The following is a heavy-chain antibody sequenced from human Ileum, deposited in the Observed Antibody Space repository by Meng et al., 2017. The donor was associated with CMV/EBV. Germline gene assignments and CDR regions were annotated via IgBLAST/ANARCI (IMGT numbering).Heavy chain of an antibody. V-gene: IGHV4-4*07. CDR1: GGSISNYY. J-gene: IGHJ4*02. CDR3: ARNYGSGNWNFFHY. D-gene: IGHD3-10*01. CDR2: IYTSGTT. Sequence: QVQWQDSGPGLVKTSETLSLTCYVSGGSISNYYWSWIRQPAGKGLEWIAHIYTSGTTNYNPSLKSRVTMSVDTSRNQFSLKLTSVTAADTAVYYCARNYGSGNWNFFHYWGQGTLVTVSS.